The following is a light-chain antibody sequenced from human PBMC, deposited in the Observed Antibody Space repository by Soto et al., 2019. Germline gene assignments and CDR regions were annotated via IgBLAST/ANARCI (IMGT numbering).Light chain of an antibody. CDR1: QSVTNSY. CDR2: GAS. V-gene: IGKV3-15*01. CDR3: QQYSNWPLT. J-gene: IGKJ4*01. Sequence: IGITQSPVPLSVSPGEIATLSCRANQSVTNSYLAWYQQKLGQAPRLLIFGASTRAAGIPARFSGSGSGTEFTLTISSLQSEDFAVYYCQQYSNWPLTFGGGTKVDIK.